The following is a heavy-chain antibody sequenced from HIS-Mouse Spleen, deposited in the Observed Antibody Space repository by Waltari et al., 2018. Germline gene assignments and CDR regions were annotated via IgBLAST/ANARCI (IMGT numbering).Heavy chain of an antibody. CDR2: IYYSGST. CDR1: GGSISSSSYY. J-gene: IGHJ3*02. D-gene: IGHD4-17*01. CDR3: ARVPGDYSGAFDI. Sequence: QLQLQESGPGLVKPSETLSLTCTVSGGSISSSSYYWGWIRQPPGKGLEWIGCIYYSGSTYYNPSLKSRVTISVDTSKNQFSLKLSSVTAADTAVYYCARVPGDYSGAFDIWGQGTMVTVSS. V-gene: IGHV4-39*07.